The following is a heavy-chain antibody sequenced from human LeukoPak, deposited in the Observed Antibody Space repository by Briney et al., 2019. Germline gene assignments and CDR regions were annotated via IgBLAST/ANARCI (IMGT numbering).Heavy chain of an antibody. CDR1: GGSISTSNYY. D-gene: IGHD6-19*01. J-gene: IGHJ4*02. CDR3: VRGDYASGWYFFDY. V-gene: IGHV4-39*07. CDR2: IYYSGSA. Sequence: PSETLSLTCTVSGGSISTSNYYWGWIRQPPGTGLEWIGNIYYSGSAYYNPSLKSRVTISVDTSKNQFSLKLSSVTAADTAVYYCVRGDYASGWYFFDYWGQGTLVTVSS.